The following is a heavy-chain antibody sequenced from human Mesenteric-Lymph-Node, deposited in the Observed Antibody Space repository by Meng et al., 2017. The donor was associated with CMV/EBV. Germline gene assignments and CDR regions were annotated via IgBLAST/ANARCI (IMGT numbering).Heavy chain of an antibody. CDR1: GFTFSTYA. CDR2: IRSDGSRK. D-gene: IGHD3-10*01. Sequence: GESLKISCAASGFTFSTYAMHWIRQAPGKGLEWVAFIRSDGSRKAYGDSVKGRFTISRDNTKNTLLLQMNSLSPDDTAIYFCVKTMRDMGYDSFASWGQGTLVTVSS. CDR3: VKTMRDMGYDSFAS. V-gene: IGHV3-30*02. J-gene: IGHJ4*02.